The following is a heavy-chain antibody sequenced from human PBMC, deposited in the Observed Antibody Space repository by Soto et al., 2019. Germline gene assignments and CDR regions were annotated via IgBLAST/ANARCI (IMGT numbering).Heavy chain of an antibody. D-gene: IGHD3-16*01. CDR3: ARGSWGGDGIDV. Sequence: GGSLRLSCAASGFIFSTYTINWVRQAPGKGLEWVASISSSSRGIFYADSVKARFTISRDNANSSVDLQMNSLRVGDTAIYYCARGSWGGDGIDVWGQGTTVTVSS. V-gene: IGHV3-21*01. J-gene: IGHJ6*02. CDR2: ISSSSRGI. CDR1: GFIFSTYT.